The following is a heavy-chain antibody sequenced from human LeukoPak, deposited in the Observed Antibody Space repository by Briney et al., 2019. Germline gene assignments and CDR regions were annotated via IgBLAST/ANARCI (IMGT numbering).Heavy chain of an antibody. J-gene: IGHJ6*04. CDR1: GGSFSGYY. Sequence: PSETLSLTCAVYGGSFSGYYWSWIRQPPGKGLEWIGEINHSGSTNYNPSLKSRVTISVDTSKNQFSLKLSSVTAADTAVYYCARLRGYGSGSYYKAPNYNYYGMDVWGKGTTVTVSS. D-gene: IGHD3-10*01. CDR2: INHSGST. CDR3: ARLRGYGSGSYYKAPNYNYYGMDV. V-gene: IGHV4-34*01.